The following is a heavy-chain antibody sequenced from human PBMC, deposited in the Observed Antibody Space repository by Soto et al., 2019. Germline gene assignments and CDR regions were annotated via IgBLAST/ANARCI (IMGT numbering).Heavy chain of an antibody. D-gene: IGHD2-21*02. Sequence: PSETLSLTCAVYGGSFSGNYWGWIRQPPGKGLEWIGETHHSGSTAYNPSLKSRVTISVDTSRNQFSLKLNSVTAADTAVYYCARTTAAIHLNYWSQGTLVTVSS. J-gene: IGHJ4*02. V-gene: IGHV4-34*01. CDR2: THHSGST. CDR1: GGSFSGNY. CDR3: ARTTAAIHLNY.